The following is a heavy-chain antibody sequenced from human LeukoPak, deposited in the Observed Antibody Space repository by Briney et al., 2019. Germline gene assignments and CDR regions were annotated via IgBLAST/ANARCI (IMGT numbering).Heavy chain of an antibody. CDR3: AREGFGQSRLLNAFDI. V-gene: IGHV3-48*04. J-gene: IGHJ3*02. Sequence: GSLRLSCAASGFTFSSYNMNWVRQAPGRGLEWVSYISSSSSSIYYADSVKGRFTISRDNAKNTLYLQMNSLRAEDTAVYYCAREGFGQSRLLNAFDIWGQGTMVTVSS. D-gene: IGHD3-22*01. CDR2: ISSSSSSI. CDR1: GFTFSSYN.